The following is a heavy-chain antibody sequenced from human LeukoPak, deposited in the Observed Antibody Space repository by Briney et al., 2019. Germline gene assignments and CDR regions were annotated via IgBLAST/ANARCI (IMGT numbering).Heavy chain of an antibody. V-gene: IGHV3-23*01. CDR3: ARAYCSGGSCRLGLFDY. D-gene: IGHD2-15*01. CDR1: GFTFSSYA. J-gene: IGHJ4*02. CDR2: ITGSGDRT. Sequence: GGSLRLSCAASGFTFSSYAMSWVRQAPGKGLEWVSTITGSGDRTYYADSVKGRFTISRDNAKNSLYLQMNSLRAEDTAVYYCARAYCSGGSCRLGLFDYWGQGTLVTVSS.